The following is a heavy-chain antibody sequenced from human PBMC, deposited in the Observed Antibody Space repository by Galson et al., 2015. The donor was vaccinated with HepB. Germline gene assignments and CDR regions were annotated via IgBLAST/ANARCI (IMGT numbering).Heavy chain of an antibody. V-gene: IGHV3-21*01. J-gene: IGHJ6*02. CDR1: EFAFGSFS. Sequence: SLRLSCAASEFAFGSFSMNWVRQAPGKGLEWVPSITSSSSLIYYADSVKGRFTISRDNAKNSLFLQMNSLRAEDTAVYYCATTFGLVSHTYTMDVWGHGTTVTVSS. D-gene: IGHD3/OR15-3a*01. CDR3: ATTFGLVSHTYTMDV. CDR2: ITSSSSLI.